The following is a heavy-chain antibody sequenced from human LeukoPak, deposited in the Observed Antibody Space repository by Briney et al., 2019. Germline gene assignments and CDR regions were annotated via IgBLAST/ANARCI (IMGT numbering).Heavy chain of an antibody. CDR3: ARLYDDYTNGHFDS. Sequence: GGSLRLSCAASGFTFSNYGMHWVRQAPGKGLEWVAFIRYDGSTKHYADSVKGRFTISRDNAKNSLYLQMNSLRAEDTAVYYCARLYDDYTNGHFDSWGQGTLVTVSS. CDR1: GFTFSNYG. J-gene: IGHJ4*02. D-gene: IGHD4-11*01. CDR2: IRYDGSTK. V-gene: IGHV3-30*02.